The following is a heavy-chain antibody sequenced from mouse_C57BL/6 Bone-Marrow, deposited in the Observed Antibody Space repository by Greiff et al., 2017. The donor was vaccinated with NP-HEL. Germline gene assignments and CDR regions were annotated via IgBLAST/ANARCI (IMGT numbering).Heavy chain of an antibody. V-gene: IGHV1-80*01. J-gene: IGHJ3*01. CDR1: GYEFSNYW. CDR3: ARGAY. CDR2: IYPGDGDP. Sequence: QVQLKESGAELVKPGASVKISCKASGYEFSNYWMNWVKQRPGKGLEWIGQIYPGDGDPNYNGKFKDKATLTADKSSSTAYMQLSRLTSEDAAVYFCARGAYWGQGTLVTVSA.